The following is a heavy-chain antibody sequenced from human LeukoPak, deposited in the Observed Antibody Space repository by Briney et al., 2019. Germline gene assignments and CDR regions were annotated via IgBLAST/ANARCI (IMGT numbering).Heavy chain of an antibody. J-gene: IGHJ6*04. CDR3: AKGDSSSWYTYYYYGMDV. CDR1: GFTFGSYG. Sequence: GGSLRLSCAASGFTFGSYGMHWVRQAPGKGLEWVAVISYDGSNKYYADSVKGRFTISRDNSKNTLYLQMNSLRAEDTAVYYCAKGDSSSWYTYYYYGMDVWGKGTTVTVSS. D-gene: IGHD6-13*01. V-gene: IGHV3-30*18. CDR2: ISYDGSNK.